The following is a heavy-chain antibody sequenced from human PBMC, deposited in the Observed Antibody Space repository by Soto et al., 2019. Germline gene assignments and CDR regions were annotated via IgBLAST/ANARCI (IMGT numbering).Heavy chain of an antibody. CDR1: GFTFSSYA. CDR2: ISGSGGST. J-gene: IGHJ4*02. D-gene: IGHD6-19*01. V-gene: IGHV3-23*01. CDR3: ASRSSGWYFDY. Sequence: EVQLLESGGGLVQPGGSLRLSCAASGFTFSSYAMNWVRQAPGKGLEWVSVISGSGGSTYYADSVKGRFTISRDNSKNTLYLQMHSLRAEDTAVYYCASRSSGWYFDYWGQGTLVTVSS.